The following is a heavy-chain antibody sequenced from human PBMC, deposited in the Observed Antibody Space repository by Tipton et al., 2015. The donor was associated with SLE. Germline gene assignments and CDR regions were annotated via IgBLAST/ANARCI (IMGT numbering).Heavy chain of an antibody. J-gene: IGHJ5*02. CDR2: IYYSGSI. V-gene: IGHV4-39*01. CDR1: GGSISSSCYY. Sequence: TLSLTCTVSGGSISSSCYYWGWIRPPPGKGLEWIGCIYYSGSIYYNPSLKSRVTLSVDTAKNQFSLKLSSVTAADTAVYYCARQGGRQWFDPWGQGTLVTVSS. CDR3: ARQGGRQWFDP. D-gene: IGHD3-16*01.